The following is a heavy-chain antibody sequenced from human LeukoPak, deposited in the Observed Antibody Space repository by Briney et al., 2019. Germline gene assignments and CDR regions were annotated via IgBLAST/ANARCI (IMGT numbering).Heavy chain of an antibody. V-gene: IGHV4-59*11. CDR3: ASRPADTTWYGVFDY. CDR2: IFNTGNT. CDR1: GGSINSHY. D-gene: IGHD3-10*01. Sequence: SETLSLTCSVSGGSINSHYWSWTRQPPGKRLEWIGYIFNTGNTNYNPSLASRVTMSVDTSRAQFFLRLSPVTAADTAIYYCASRPADTTWYGVFDYWSQGTLVTVSS. J-gene: IGHJ4*02.